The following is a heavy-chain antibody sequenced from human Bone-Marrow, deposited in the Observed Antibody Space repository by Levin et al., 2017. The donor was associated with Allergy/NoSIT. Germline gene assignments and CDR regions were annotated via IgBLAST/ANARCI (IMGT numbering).Heavy chain of an antibody. D-gene: IGHD5-12*01. Sequence: PSETLSLTCAVSGYSISSGYYWGWIRQPPGKGLEWIGSMYHSGSTYYNSSLKSRVIISVDTSKNQFSLKLTSVTAADTAVYYCARTGTRVTTISHFDYWGQGTLVTVSS. CDR1: GYSISSGYY. J-gene: IGHJ4*02. CDR2: MYHSGST. V-gene: IGHV4-38-2*01. CDR3: ARTGTRVTTISHFDY.